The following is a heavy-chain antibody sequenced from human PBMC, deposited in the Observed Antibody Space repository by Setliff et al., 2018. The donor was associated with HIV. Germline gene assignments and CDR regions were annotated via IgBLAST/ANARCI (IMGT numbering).Heavy chain of an antibody. Sequence: GSLTLSCAASGFIFDDHAMHWVRQVPGKGLEWVSFITWNGDRAYYTDSVKGRFTASRDNSKNAFYLQMNSLRDGDTALYYCGKGPTGSGSSYVDYWGQGTLVTVSS. CDR2: ITWNGDRA. D-gene: IGHD3-10*01. CDR1: GFIFDDHA. J-gene: IGHJ4*02. V-gene: IGHV3-43D*03. CDR3: GKGPTGSGSSYVDY.